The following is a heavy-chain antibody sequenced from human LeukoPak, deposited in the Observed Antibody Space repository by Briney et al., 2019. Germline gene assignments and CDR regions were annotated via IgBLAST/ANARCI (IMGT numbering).Heavy chain of an antibody. CDR1: GYTFTSYG. D-gene: IGHD3-22*01. J-gene: IGHJ4*02. Sequence: APVKVSCKASGYTFTSYGISWVRQAPGQGLEWMGWISAYNGNTNYAQKFQGRVTITADESTSTAYMELSSLRSEDTAVYYCARAATYYYDSSGYLIWGQGTLVTVSS. CDR2: ISAYNGNT. V-gene: IGHV1-18*01. CDR3: ARAATYYYDSSGYLI.